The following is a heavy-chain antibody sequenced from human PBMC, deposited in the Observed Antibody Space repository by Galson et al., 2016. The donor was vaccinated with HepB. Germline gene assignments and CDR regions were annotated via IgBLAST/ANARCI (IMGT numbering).Heavy chain of an antibody. CDR1: GFTFSSYN. CDR3: ARGGYDGYEIDY. D-gene: IGHD5-12*01. Sequence: SLRLSCAASGFTFSSYNMNWVRQAPGKGLEWVSYFSSSTGNILYPDSVKGRFTVSRDNAKNSLYLLMNSLRVEDTAVYYCARGGYDGYEIDYWGQGTLVSVSS. V-gene: IGHV3-48*04. J-gene: IGHJ4*02. CDR2: FSSSTGNI.